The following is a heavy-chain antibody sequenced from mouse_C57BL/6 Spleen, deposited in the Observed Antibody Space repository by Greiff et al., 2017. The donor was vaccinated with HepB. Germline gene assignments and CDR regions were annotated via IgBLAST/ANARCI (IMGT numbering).Heavy chain of an antibody. D-gene: IGHD2-1*01. Sequence: QVQLQQPGAELVMPGASVKLSCKASGYTFTSYWMHWVKQRPGQGLEWIGEIDPSDSYTNYNQKFKGKSTLTVDKSSSTAYMQLSSLTSEDSAVYYCAREDGNYWYFDVWGTGTTVTVSS. V-gene: IGHV1-69*01. CDR3: AREDGNYWYFDV. J-gene: IGHJ1*03. CDR2: IDPSDSYT. CDR1: GYTFTSYW.